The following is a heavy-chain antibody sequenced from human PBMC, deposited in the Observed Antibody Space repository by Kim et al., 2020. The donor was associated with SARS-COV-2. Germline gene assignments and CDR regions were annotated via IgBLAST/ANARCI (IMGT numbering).Heavy chain of an antibody. Sequence: TYYNPSLKSRVSISLDTSKNQFSLKLTSVTAADTAVFYCAKSTGGDWFDPWGQGTLVTVSS. J-gene: IGHJ5*02. CDR2: T. D-gene: IGHD3-10*01. CDR3: AKSTGGDWFDP. V-gene: IGHV4-30-2*05.